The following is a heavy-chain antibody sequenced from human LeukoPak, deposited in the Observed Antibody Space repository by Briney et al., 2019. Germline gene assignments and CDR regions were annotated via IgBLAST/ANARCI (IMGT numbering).Heavy chain of an antibody. CDR3: ARLYDILTGYGAFDI. D-gene: IGHD3-9*01. Sequence: SVKVSCKASGGTFSNYAISWVRQAPGQGLEWMGGIIPIFDTADYAQKFQGRLTITADDSTNTAYMELSSLRAEDTAVYYCARLYDILTGYGAFDIWGQGTMVTVSS. CDR2: IIPIFDTA. J-gene: IGHJ3*02. CDR1: GGTFSNYA. V-gene: IGHV1-69*13.